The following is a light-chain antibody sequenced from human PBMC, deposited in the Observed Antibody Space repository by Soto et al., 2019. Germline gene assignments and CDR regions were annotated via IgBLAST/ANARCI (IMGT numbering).Light chain of an antibody. V-gene: IGLV2-14*01. J-gene: IGLJ1*01. Sequence: QSALTQPASVSGSPGQSITISCTGTSSDVGGYNYVSWYQQHPGKAPKLMIYEVSNRPSGDSNRFSGSKSGNTASLTISGLQAEDEADYYCSSYTSSITYVFGTGTKLTVL. CDR2: EVS. CDR1: SSDVGGYNY. CDR3: SSYTSSITYV.